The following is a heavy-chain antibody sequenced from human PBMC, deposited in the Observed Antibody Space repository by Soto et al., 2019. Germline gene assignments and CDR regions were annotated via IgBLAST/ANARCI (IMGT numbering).Heavy chain of an antibody. CDR2: ISAYSSPI. CDR3: VRGGRGYTRDDVFDI. CDR1: GFTFPSYS. D-gene: IGHD2-2*02. V-gene: IGHV3-21*06. J-gene: IGHJ3*02. Sequence: EVQLVESGGGLVKLGGSWRFSWVDPGFTFPSYSMNWFRQAPGKGLEWVSSISAYSSPIFYADSVKGRFTISRDNAKNSLYLQMNSLRAGDTAVYYCVRGGRGYTRDDVFDIWGQGTMVTVSS.